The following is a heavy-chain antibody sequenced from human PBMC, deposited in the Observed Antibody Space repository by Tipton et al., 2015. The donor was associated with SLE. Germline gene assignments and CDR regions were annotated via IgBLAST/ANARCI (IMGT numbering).Heavy chain of an antibody. Sequence: LRLSCAVYGESFSGYYWSWIRQPPGKGLEWIGEINHSGSTNYNPSLKSRVTISVDTSKNQFSLKLSSVTAADTAVYYCARGGVVVGYYYGMDVWGQGTTVTVSS. V-gene: IGHV4-34*01. D-gene: IGHD2-2*01. CDR3: ARGGVVVGYYYGMDV. J-gene: IGHJ6*02. CDR2: INHSGST. CDR1: GESFSGYY.